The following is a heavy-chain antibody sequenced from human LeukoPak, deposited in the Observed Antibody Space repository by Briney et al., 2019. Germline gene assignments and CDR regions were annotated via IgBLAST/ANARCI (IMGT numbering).Heavy chain of an antibody. D-gene: IGHD4-17*01. CDR3: AKDIYGDYGGLDY. Sequence: AIINSGGSTYYADSVKGGFTISRDNSKNTLYLQMNSLRAEDTALYYCAKDIYGDYGGLDYWGQGTLVTVSS. J-gene: IGHJ4*02. CDR2: IINSGGST. V-gene: IGHV3-23*01.